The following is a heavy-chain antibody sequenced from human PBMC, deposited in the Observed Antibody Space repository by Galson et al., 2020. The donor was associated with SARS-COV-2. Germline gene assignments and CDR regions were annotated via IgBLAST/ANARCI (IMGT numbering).Heavy chain of an antibody. V-gene: IGHV3-53*01. CDR2: IYSGGNT. J-gene: IGHJ4*02. CDR3: ARETTG. Sequence: GESLKISCAASGFTVSSNYMSWVRQAPGKGLEWVSVIYSGGNTYYADSVKGRFTISRDNSKNTLYLQMNSLRAEDTAVYYCARETTGWGQGTLVTVSS. D-gene: IGHD1-1*01. CDR1: GFTVSSNY.